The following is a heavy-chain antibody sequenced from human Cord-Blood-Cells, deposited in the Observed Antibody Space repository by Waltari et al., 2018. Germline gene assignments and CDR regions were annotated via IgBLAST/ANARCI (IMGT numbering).Heavy chain of an antibody. V-gene: IGHV7-4-1*02. CDR2: NNTSTGNP. Sequence: QVPLVPSGPELKKPGASVKVSCKAAGYNFTSCDLNWGRQAPAQGLEWMGWNNTSTGNPAYAKGFTGRFVFTLDTSVSSAYLHISRLEAEDTSVYDCARFLIGGGFDPWVQGTLVTVSS. J-gene: IGHJ5*01. CDR1: GYNFTSCD. CDR3: ARFLIGGGFDP. D-gene: IGHD3-16*01.